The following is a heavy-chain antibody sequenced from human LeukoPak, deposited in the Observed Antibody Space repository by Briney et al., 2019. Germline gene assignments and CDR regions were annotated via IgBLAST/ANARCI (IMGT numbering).Heavy chain of an antibody. CDR3: ARDYGSRYTGNYGDFDY. J-gene: IGHJ4*02. CDR1: GFTFSSYS. V-gene: IGHV3-21*01. D-gene: IGHD4-17*01. CDR2: ISSSSSYI. Sequence: GGSLRLSCAASGFTFSSYSMNWVRQAPGKGLEWVSSISSSSSYIYYADSVKGRFTISRDNAKNSLYLQMNSLRAEDTAVYYCARDYGSRYTGNYGDFDYWGQGTLVTVSS.